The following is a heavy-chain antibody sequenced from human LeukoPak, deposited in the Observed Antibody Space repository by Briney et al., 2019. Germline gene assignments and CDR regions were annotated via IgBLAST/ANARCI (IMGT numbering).Heavy chain of an antibody. V-gene: IGHV3-48*01. CDR1: GFTFSSYN. Sequence: GGSLRLSCAASGFTFSSYNMNWVRQAPGKGLEWVSYISSSSSTIYYTDSVKGRFTISRDNAKNSLYLQMNSLRAEDTAVYYCARDLGFDYWGQGTLVTVSS. J-gene: IGHJ4*02. CDR3: ARDLGFDY. CDR2: ISSSSSTI.